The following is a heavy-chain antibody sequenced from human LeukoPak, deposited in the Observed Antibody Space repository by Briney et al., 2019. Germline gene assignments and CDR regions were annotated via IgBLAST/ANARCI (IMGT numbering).Heavy chain of an antibody. V-gene: IGHV4-59*01. J-gene: IGHJ6*03. CDR3: ARASVTYYYYYYMDV. D-gene: IGHD4-11*01. Sequence: HSETLSLTCTVSGGSITNYYWTWIRQPPGKGLEWIGYIHYSGSTNYNPSLKSRVTISVDTSKNQFSLKLSSVTAADTAVYYCARASVTYYYYYYMDVWGKGTTVTVSS. CDR1: GGSITNYY. CDR2: IHYSGST.